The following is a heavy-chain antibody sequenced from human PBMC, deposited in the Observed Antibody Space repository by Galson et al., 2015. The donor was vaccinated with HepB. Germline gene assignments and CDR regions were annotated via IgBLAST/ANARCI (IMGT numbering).Heavy chain of an antibody. J-gene: IGHJ3*02. V-gene: IGHV3-23*01. D-gene: IGHD1-26*01. Sequence: SLRLSCAASGFTFNTYAMSWVRQAPGKGLEWVSAISGSGGFTYYADSVKGRFTISRDNSKNTLYLQMNSLRAEDTAVYYCAKSNGGSYYGSAFDIWGQGTMFTVSS. CDR2: ISGSGGFT. CDR3: AKSNGGSYYGSAFDI. CDR1: GFTFNTYA.